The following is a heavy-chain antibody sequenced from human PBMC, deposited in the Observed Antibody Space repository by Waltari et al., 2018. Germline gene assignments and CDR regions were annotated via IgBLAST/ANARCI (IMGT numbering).Heavy chain of an antibody. CDR2: ISWDGGST. J-gene: IGHJ4*02. Sequence: EVQLVESGGVVVQPGGSLRLSCAASGFTFDDYAMHWVRQAPGKGLEWVSLISWDGGSTYYADSVKGRFTISRDNSKNSLYLQMNSLRAEDTAVYYCATAANKYCGGDCYPPFDYWGQGTLVTVSS. V-gene: IGHV3-43D*03. D-gene: IGHD2-21*01. CDR1: GFTFDDYA. CDR3: ATAANKYCGGDCYPPFDY.